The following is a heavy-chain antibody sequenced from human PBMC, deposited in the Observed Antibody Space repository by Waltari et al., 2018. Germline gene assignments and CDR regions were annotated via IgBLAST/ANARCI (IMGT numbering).Heavy chain of an antibody. J-gene: IGHJ4*02. Sequence: EVQLLESGGGLVQPGGSLRLSCAASGFTFSSYAISWVRQAPGKGLEWVSAISGSGGSTYYADSVKGRFTISRDNSKNTLYLQMNSLRAEDTAVYYCAKDHDFWSGYPGNWGQGTLVTVSS. D-gene: IGHD3-3*01. CDR1: GFTFSSYA. CDR2: ISGSGGST. CDR3: AKDHDFWSGYPGN. V-gene: IGHV3-23*01.